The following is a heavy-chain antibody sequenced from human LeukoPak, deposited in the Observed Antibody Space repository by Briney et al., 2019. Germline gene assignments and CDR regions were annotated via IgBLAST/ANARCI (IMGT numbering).Heavy chain of an antibody. CDR3: TRYYDILTGYSNFDY. D-gene: IGHD3-9*01. Sequence: ASVKVSCKASGYTFTSYGISWVRQAPGQGLEWMGWISAYNGNTNYAQKLQGRVTMTTDTSTSTAYMELRSLRSDDTAVYYCTRYYDILTGYSNFDYWGQGTLVTVSS. V-gene: IGHV1-18*01. J-gene: IGHJ4*02. CDR2: ISAYNGNT. CDR1: GYTFTSYG.